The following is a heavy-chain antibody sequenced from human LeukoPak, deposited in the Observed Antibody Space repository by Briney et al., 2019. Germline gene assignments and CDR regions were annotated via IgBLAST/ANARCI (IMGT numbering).Heavy chain of an antibody. J-gene: IGHJ4*02. V-gene: IGHV3-21*01. CDR1: GFTFSSYS. CDR2: ISSSSSYI. CDR3: ARGLQSLARDYFDY. D-gene: IGHD4-11*01. Sequence: KTGGSLRLSFAASGFTFSSYSMNWVRQAPGKGLEWVSSISSSSSYIYYADSVKGRFTISRDNAKNSLYLQMNSLRAEDTAVYYCARGLQSLARDYFDYWGQGTLVTVSS.